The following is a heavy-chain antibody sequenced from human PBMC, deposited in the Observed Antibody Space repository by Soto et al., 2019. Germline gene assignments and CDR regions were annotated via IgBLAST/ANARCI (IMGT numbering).Heavy chain of an antibody. V-gene: IGHV1-8*01. CDR2: MNPNSGNT. D-gene: IGHD6-13*01. CDR3: ARDLRYSSSWYQEWFDP. J-gene: IGHJ5*02. CDR1: GYTFTSYD. Sequence: SVKVSCKASGYTFTSYDINWVRQATGQGLEWMGWMNPNSGNTGYAQKFQGRVTMTRNTSISTAYMELSSLRSEDTAVYYCARDLRYSSSWYQEWFDPWGQGTLVTVSS.